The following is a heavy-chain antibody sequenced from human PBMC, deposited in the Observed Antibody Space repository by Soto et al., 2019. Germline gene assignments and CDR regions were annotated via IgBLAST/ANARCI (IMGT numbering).Heavy chain of an antibody. J-gene: IGHJ4*02. D-gene: IGHD6-13*01. CDR3: ASGGWGGSWYEGGSRSDY. V-gene: IGHV3-13*01. CDR2: IGAAGDT. CDR1: GFTFSSYD. Sequence: EVQLVESGGGLVQPGGSLRLSCAASGFTFSSYDMHWVRQVTGKGLAWVSAIGAAGDTYYPDSVKGRFTISRENAKNTLYLQMKSRRAEDTAVYYCASGGWGGSWYEGGSRSDYWGQGTLVTVSS.